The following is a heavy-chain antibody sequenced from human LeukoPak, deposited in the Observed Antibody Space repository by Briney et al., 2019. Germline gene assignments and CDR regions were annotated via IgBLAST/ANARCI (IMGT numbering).Heavy chain of an antibody. Sequence: ASVKVSCKASGFTFTSSAMQWVRQARGQRLEWIGWIVVGSGNTNCAQKFQERVTITRDMSTSTAYMELSSLRSEDTAVYYCAANRGRSLLDAFDIWGQGTMVTVSS. V-gene: IGHV1-58*02. CDR3: AANRGRSLLDAFDI. CDR2: IVVGSGNT. J-gene: IGHJ3*02. D-gene: IGHD1-14*01. CDR1: GFTFTSSA.